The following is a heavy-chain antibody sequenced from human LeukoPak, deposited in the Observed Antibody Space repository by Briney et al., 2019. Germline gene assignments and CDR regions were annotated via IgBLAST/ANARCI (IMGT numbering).Heavy chain of an antibody. Sequence: SETLSFTCTVSGGSISSYYWSWIRQPPGKGLEWIGYIYYSGSTNYNPSLKSRVTISVDTSKNQFSLKLSSVTAADTAVYYCARVPIGSPFDYWGQGTLVTVSS. J-gene: IGHJ4*02. V-gene: IGHV4-59*01. D-gene: IGHD2/OR15-2a*01. CDR3: ARVPIGSPFDY. CDR1: GGSISSYY. CDR2: IYYSGST.